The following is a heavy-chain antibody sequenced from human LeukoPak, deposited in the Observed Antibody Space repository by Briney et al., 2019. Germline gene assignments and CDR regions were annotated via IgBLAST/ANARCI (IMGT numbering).Heavy chain of an antibody. D-gene: IGHD3-9*01. Sequence: ASVKVSCKASGHTFTSYDINWVRQATGQGLEWMGWMNPNSGNTGYAQKFQGRVTMTRNTSISTAYMELSSLRSEDTAVYYCARAYYDILTGLGYYGMDVWGQGTTVTVSS. J-gene: IGHJ6*02. CDR3: ARAYYDILTGLGYYGMDV. V-gene: IGHV1-8*01. CDR2: MNPNSGNT. CDR1: GHTFTSYD.